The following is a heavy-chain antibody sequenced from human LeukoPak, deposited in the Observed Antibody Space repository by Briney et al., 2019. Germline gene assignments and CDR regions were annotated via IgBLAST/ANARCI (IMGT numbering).Heavy chain of an antibody. CDR1: GGSIRSSDDY. J-gene: IGHJ4*02. V-gene: IGHV4-39*01. CDR3: ARRGSSGFLYYFDY. CDR2: IHYGGIT. Sequence: PSETLSLTCTVFGGSIRSSDDYWGWIRQPPGKGLEWIGSIHYGGITYYNPSPKSRVTISVDTSKNQFSLKLSSVTAADTAVYYCARRGSSGFLYYFDYWGQGILVTVSS. D-gene: IGHD6-19*01.